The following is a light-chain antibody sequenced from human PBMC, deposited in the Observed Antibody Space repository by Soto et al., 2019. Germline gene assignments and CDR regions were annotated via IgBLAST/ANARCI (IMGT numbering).Light chain of an antibody. V-gene: IGKV1-9*01. Sequence: DIQLTQSPSFVSASVGERVTITCRASQDISRYLAWYQQKPGEAPKLLISAASTLHSGVPSRFSRSGSGTEFTLTGSYLLPEDFATYYCHWLYSYSSFGQGTRLESK. CDR1: QDISRY. CDR3: HWLYSYSS. CDR2: AAS. J-gene: IGKJ5*01.